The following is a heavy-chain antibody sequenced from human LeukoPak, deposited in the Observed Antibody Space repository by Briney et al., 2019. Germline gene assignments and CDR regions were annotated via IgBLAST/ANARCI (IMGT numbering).Heavy chain of an antibody. J-gene: IGHJ6*02. CDR2: ISSSSSYI. CDR1: GFTFSSYS. CDR3: ARATDPYYYGSGSYPEGHMDV. Sequence: GGSLRLSCAASGFTFSSYSMNWVRQAPGKGLEWVSSISSSSSYIYYADSVKGRFTISRDNAKNSLYLQMNSLRAEDTAVYYCARATDPYYYGSGSYPEGHMDVWGQGTTVTVSS. D-gene: IGHD3-10*01. V-gene: IGHV3-21*01.